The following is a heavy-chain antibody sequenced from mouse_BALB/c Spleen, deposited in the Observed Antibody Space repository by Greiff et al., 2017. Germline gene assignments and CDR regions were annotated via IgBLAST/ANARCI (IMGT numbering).Heavy chain of an antibody. CDR3: ARDDYDEGDY. D-gene: IGHD2-4*01. V-gene: IGHV5-6*01. Sequence: EVQGVESGGGLVQPGGSRKLSCAASGFTFSDYGMAWVRQAPGKGPEWVATISSGGSYTYYPDSVKGRFTISRDNAKNTLYLQMSSLKSEDTAMYYCARDDYDEGDYWGQGTSVTVSS. CDR1: GFTFSDYG. CDR2: ISSGGSYT. J-gene: IGHJ4*01.